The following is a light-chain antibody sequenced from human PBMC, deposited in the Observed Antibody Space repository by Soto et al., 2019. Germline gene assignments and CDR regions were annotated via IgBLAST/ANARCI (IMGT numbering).Light chain of an antibody. J-gene: IGKJ4*01. CDR1: QSVSYSSNNKNY. Sequence: DIVMTQSPDSLAVSLGEWATINCKSSQSVSYSSNNKNYLAWYQQKPGQPPKLLIYWASTRESGVPDRFSGSGSGTDFTLTISSLPAEDVAVYYCQQYYSTPLTFGGGTKVEIK. CDR2: WAS. V-gene: IGKV4-1*01. CDR3: QQYYSTPLT.